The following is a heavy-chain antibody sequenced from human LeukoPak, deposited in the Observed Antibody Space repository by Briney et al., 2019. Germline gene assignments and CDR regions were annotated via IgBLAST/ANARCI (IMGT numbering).Heavy chain of an antibody. V-gene: IGHV1-46*01. CDR2: IDPSGGST. Sequence: APVKVSCKASGYTFTSYYIVWVRQAPGQGLEWMGRIDPSGGSTSYAQKFQGRVTMTRGTSTSTVYMELSSLISEDTAVYYCARNSGSGFDYWGQGTLVTVSS. J-gene: IGHJ4*02. CDR1: GYTFTSYY. CDR3: ARNSGSGFDY. D-gene: IGHD2-15*01.